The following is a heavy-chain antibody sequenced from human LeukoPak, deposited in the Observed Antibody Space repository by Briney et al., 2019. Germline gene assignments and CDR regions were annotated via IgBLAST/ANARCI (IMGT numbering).Heavy chain of an antibody. CDR3: ARDRPNAETDY. CDR1: GYSISSGYY. CDR2: IYHSGST. Sequence: SETLALTCTVSGYSISSGYYWGWIRQPPGNGLEWIGSIYHSGSTYYNPSLKSRVTIPVDTSENQFSLKLSSVTAADTAVYYCARDRPNAETDYWGQGTLVTVSS. J-gene: IGHJ4*02. V-gene: IGHV4-38-2*02.